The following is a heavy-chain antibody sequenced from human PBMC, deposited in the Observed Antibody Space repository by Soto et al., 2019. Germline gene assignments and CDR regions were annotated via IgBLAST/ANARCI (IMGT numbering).Heavy chain of an antibody. J-gene: IGHJ6*02. CDR1: GASISGFY. CDR3: ASSLTYYDSSGYLSPYYYYYGMDV. V-gene: IGHV4-4*07. CDR2: IYATGTT. D-gene: IGHD3-22*01. Sequence: PSETLSLTCTVSGASISGFYWSWIRKSVGKGLEWIGRIYATGTTDYNPSLKSRVMMSVDTSKNQFSLKLSSVTAADTAVYYCASSLTYYDSSGYLSPYYYYYGMDVWGQGTTATVSS.